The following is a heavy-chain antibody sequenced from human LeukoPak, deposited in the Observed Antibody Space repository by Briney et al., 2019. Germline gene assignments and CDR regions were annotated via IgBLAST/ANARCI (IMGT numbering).Heavy chain of an antibody. CDR1: GYTFTSYG. V-gene: IGHV1-18*01. CDR2: ISAYNGNT. D-gene: IGHD5-12*01. J-gene: IGHJ3*02. Sequence: ASVKDSCKASGYTFTSYGISWVRQAPGQGLEWMGWISAYNGNTNYAQKLQGRVTMTTDTSTSTAYMELRSLRSDDTAVYYCARDSRGYDRWSDHAFDIWGKGQWSPSLQ. CDR3: ARDSRGYDRWSDHAFDI.